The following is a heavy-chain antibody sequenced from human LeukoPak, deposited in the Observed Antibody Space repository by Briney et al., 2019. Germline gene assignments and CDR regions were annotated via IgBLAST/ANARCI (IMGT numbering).Heavy chain of an antibody. CDR2: MNTDGSAT. V-gene: IGHV3-74*01. J-gene: IGHJ4*02. CDR1: GFNFKNFW. CDR3: AKDRVWNSLDS. Sequence: GGSLRLSCGASGFNFKNFWMNWVRQAPGKGLVWVSRMNTDGSATAYADSVKGRFTISRDNAKNTLYLQMNSLKNDDTAVYYCAKDRVWNSLDSWGQGTLVTVSS. D-gene: IGHD1-7*01.